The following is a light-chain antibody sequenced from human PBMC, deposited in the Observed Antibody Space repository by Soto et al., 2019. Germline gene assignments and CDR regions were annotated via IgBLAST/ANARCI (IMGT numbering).Light chain of an antibody. Sequence: QSALTQPASVSGSTGQSITISCTGTSSDVGGYNYVSWYQQHPGKAPKLMIYEVSNRPSGVSNRFSGSKSGNTASLTISGIQAEAEADYYCSSYTSSSTRVFGGGTQLPGL. V-gene: IGLV2-14*01. CDR1: SSDVGGYNY. CDR2: EVS. CDR3: SSYTSSSTRV. J-gene: IGLJ3*02.